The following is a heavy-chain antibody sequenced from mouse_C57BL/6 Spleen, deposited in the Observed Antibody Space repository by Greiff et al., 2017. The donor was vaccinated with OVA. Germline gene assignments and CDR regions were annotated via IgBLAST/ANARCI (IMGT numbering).Heavy chain of an antibody. V-gene: IGHV1-82*01. CDR2: INPSNGGT. CDR3: ARDRVYGNYVYFDY. D-gene: IGHD2-1*01. CDR1: GYAFSSSW. J-gene: IGHJ2*01. Sequence: QVQLKESGPELVKPGASVKISCKASGYAFSSSWMNWVKQRPGKGLEWIGNINPSNGGTNYNEKFKSKATLTVDKSSSTAYMQLSSLTSEDSAVYYCARDRVYGNYVYFDYWGQGTTLTVSS.